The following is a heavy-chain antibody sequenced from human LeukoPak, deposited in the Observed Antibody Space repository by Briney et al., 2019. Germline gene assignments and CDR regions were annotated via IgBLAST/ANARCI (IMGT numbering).Heavy chain of an antibody. D-gene: IGHD3-3*01. Sequence: PGGSLRLSCAASGFTFSSYAMRWVRQAPGKGLEWVSAISCSGGSTYYADSVKGRFTISRDNSKNTLYLQMNSLRAEDTAVYYCARARGHYGFWSGSRYMDVWGKGTTVTVSS. V-gene: IGHV3-23*01. CDR1: GFTFSSYA. CDR3: ARARGHYGFWSGSRYMDV. J-gene: IGHJ6*03. CDR2: ISCSGGST.